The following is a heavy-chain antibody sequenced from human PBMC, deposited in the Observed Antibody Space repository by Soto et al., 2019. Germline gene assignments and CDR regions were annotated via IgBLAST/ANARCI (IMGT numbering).Heavy chain of an antibody. V-gene: IGHV4-34*01. CDR3: ARRRRPLLGGAPEGFDP. Sequence: SETLSLTCAVYGGSFSGYYWSWIRQPPGKGLEWIGEINHSGSTNYNPSLKSRVTISVDTSKNQFSLKLSSVTAADTAVYYCARRRRPLLGGAPEGFDPWGQGTLVTVSS. J-gene: IGHJ5*02. CDR2: INHSGST. CDR1: GGSFSGYY. D-gene: IGHD1-26*01.